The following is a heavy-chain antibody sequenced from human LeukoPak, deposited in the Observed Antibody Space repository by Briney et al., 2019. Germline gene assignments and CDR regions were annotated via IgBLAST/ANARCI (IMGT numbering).Heavy chain of an antibody. V-gene: IGHV4-61*02. CDR3: AREKIGYYDGSGRGWFDP. Sequence: PSQTLSLTCTVSGGSISSDNYSWSWIRQPAGKGLEWIGRVYTSGSTNYNPSLKSRVTISVDTSKKQFSLKLSSVTAADTAVYYCAREKIGYYDGSGRGWFDPWGQGTLVTVSS. J-gene: IGHJ5*02. CDR2: VYTSGST. D-gene: IGHD3-22*01. CDR1: GGSISSDNYS.